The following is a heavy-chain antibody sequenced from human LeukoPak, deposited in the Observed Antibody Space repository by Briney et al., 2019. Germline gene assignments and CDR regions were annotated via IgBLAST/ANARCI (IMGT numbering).Heavy chain of an antibody. CDR3: ARDSPRAYYYMDV. CDR2: IYYSGST. CDR1: GGSISSYY. V-gene: IGHV4-59*01. Sequence: SETLSLTCTVSGGSISSYYWSWIRQPPGKGLEWVGYIYYSGSTNYNPSLKSRVTISVDTSKNQFSLKLSSVTAADTAVYYCARDSPRAYYYMDVWGKGTTVTVSS. J-gene: IGHJ6*03.